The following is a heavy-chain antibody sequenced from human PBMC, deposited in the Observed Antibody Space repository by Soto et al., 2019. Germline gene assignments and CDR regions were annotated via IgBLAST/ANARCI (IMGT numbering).Heavy chain of an antibody. CDR2: INHSGST. CDR3: ARVHGDYHFDY. Sequence: PSETLSLTCAVYGGSFSGYYWSWIRQPPGKGLEWIREINHSGSTNYDPSLKSRVTISVDTSKNQFSLKLSSVTAADTAVYYCARVHGDYHFDYWGQGTLVTVSS. J-gene: IGHJ4*02. D-gene: IGHD4-17*01. V-gene: IGHV4-34*01. CDR1: GGSFSGYY.